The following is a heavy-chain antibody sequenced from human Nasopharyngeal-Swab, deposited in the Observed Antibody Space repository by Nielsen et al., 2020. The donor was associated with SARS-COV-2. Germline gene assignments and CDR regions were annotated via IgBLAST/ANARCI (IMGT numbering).Heavy chain of an antibody. D-gene: IGHD3-3*01. CDR2: IYYSGST. V-gene: IGHV4-39*01. Sequence: SETLSLTCTVSGGSISSSSYYWGWIRQPPGKGLEWIGSIYYSGSTYYNPSLKSRVTISVDTSKNQFSLTLSSVTAADTAVYYCARYGERITIFGVVIKEAFDIWGQGTMVTVSA. CDR3: ARYGERITIFGVVIKEAFDI. J-gene: IGHJ3*02. CDR1: GGSISSSSYY.